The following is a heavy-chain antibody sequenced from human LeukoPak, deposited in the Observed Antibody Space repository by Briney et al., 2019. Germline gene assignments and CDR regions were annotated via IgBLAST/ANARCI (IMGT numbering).Heavy chain of an antibody. CDR1: GFTFSSYS. V-gene: IGHV3-21*01. CDR2: ISSSSSYI. D-gene: IGHD5-18*01. Sequence: GGSLRLSCAASGFTFSSYSMNWVRQAPGKGLEWVSSISSSSSYIYYADSVKGRFTISRDNAKNSLYLQMNSLRAEDTAVYYCAREGGEDTAMVWPLYYYYGMDVWGQGTTVTVSS. CDR3: AREGGEDTAMVWPLYYYYGMDV. J-gene: IGHJ6*02.